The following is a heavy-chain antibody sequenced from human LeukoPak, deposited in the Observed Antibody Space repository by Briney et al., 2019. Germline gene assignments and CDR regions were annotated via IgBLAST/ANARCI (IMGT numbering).Heavy chain of an antibody. D-gene: IGHD6-19*01. CDR3: ASALEQWLAPFDY. Sequence: GESLKISCEGSGYSFTSYWIGWVRQMSGKGLEWMGIIYPGDSDTRYSPSFQGQVTISADKSISTAYLQWSSLKASDTAMYYCASALEQWLAPFDYWGQGTLVTVSS. J-gene: IGHJ4*02. CDR2: IYPGDSDT. CDR1: GYSFTSYW. V-gene: IGHV5-51*01.